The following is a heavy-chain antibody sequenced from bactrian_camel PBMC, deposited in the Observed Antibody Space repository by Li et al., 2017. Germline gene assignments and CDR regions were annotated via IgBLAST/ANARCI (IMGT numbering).Heavy chain of an antibody. CDR1: TYTGSRQC. Sequence: HVQLVESGGGSVEAGGSLRLSCESSTYTGSRQCMGWFRQAPGKEREGVAFFRISPTGPRPNLADSVKGRFTISRNSTQKTMTLQMNSLTPEDTGKYYCAASGAVPCGLDPRQYHYWGQGTQVTVS. J-gene: IGHJ4*01. CDR3: AASGAVPCGLDPRQYHY. V-gene: IGHV3S68*01. D-gene: IGHD2*01. CDR2: ISPTGPRP.